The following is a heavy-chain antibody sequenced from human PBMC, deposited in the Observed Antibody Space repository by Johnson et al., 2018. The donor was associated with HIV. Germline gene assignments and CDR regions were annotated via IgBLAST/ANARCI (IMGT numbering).Heavy chain of an antibody. J-gene: IGHJ3*02. D-gene: IGHD3-3*01. V-gene: IGHV3-20*04. CDR2: INWNGGST. CDR1: GLKFDDYG. Sequence: EVQLVESGGGVVRPGGSLRLSCAASGLKFDDYGMSWVRQAPGKGLEWVSGINWNGGSTGYAESVKGRFTISRDNANNSLYLQMNSLRAEATAVYYCARALGRLQFVEWLPGGDAFDIWGQGTMVTVSS. CDR3: ARALGRLQFVEWLPGGDAFDI.